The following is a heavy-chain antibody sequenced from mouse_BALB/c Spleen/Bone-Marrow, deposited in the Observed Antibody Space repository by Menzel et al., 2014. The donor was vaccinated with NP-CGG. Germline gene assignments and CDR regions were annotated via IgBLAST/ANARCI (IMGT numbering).Heavy chain of an antibody. V-gene: IGHV1-18*01. D-gene: IGHD1-1*01. CDR3: ASRTSVVAHHFDY. CDR1: GYTFTEYT. CDR2: INPNNGGT. J-gene: IGHJ2*02. Sequence: EVQLQESGPELVKPGASVKISCKTSGYTFTEYTMHWVKQSHGKSLEWIGGINPNNGGTSYNQKFKGKATLTVDKSSSTAYMELRSLTSEDSAVYYCASRTSVVAHHFDYWGQGTSRTVSS.